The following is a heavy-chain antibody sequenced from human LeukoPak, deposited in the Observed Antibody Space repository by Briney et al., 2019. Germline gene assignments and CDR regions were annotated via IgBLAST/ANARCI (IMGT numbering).Heavy chain of an antibody. J-gene: IGHJ6*03. Sequence: PGGSLRLSCAASGFTVSSNYMSWVRQAPGKGLEWVSVIYSGGSTYYADSVKGRFTISRDNSKNTLYLQMNSLRAEDTAVYYCARDIAVAGRALYYYYYMDVWGKGTTVTVSS. CDR1: GFTVSSNY. CDR3: ARDIAVAGRALYYYYYMDV. CDR2: IYSGGST. D-gene: IGHD6-19*01. V-gene: IGHV3-53*01.